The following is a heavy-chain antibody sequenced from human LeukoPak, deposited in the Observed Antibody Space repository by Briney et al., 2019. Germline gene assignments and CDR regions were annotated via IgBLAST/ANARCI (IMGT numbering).Heavy chain of an antibody. V-gene: IGHV3-53*01. CDR3: ARDDIPVI. J-gene: IGHJ4*02. CDR1: GFSVSDYY. CDR2: IYSDGRT. Sequence: QPGGSLRLSCAASGFSVSDYYMNWVRQAPGKGLEWVSIIYSDGRTYYADSVKGRFTISRDNSRNTLYLQMNSLRVEDTAVYYCARDDIPVIWGQGTLVTVSS. D-gene: IGHD2-15*01.